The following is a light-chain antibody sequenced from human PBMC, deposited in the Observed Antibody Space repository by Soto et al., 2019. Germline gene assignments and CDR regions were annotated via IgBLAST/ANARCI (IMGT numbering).Light chain of an antibody. CDR2: DAF. J-gene: IGKJ1*01. Sequence: EIVLTQSPATLSLSPGERATLSCRASQSVSSYLAWYQQKPGQAPRLLIYDAFNRATGIPARFSGSGSGTEFTLTISSLEPEDFVVYYCQHRRNWPWTFGQGTKVEIK. CDR3: QHRRNWPWT. V-gene: IGKV3-11*01. CDR1: QSVSSY.